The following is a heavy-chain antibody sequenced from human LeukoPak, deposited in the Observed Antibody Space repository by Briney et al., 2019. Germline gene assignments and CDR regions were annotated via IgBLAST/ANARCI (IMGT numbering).Heavy chain of an antibody. J-gene: IGHJ3*01. V-gene: IGHV3-33*01. Sequence: GGSLRLSCVASGFTFSSYGMHWVRQAPGKGLEWVAVIWYDGSNKYYADSVKGRFTISRDNSKNTLYLQMNRLRAEDTAVYYSARDANWGFDAFDVWGQGTMVTVSS. CDR2: IWYDGSNK. CDR1: GFTFSSYG. D-gene: IGHD7-27*01. CDR3: ARDANWGFDAFDV.